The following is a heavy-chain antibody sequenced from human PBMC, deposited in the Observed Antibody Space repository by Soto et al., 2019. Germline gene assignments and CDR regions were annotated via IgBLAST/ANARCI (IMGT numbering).Heavy chain of an antibody. V-gene: IGHV3-33*01. CDR1: GFAFSSYG. CDR3: ARAPPGVAGRYYFDF. D-gene: IGHD6-6*01. CDR2: IWYDGSNK. J-gene: IGHJ4*02. Sequence: QVQLVESGGGVVQPGRSLRLSCAASGFAFSSYGMHWVRQTPGKGLEWVALIWYDGSNKYYADSVKGRFTISRDNSKNTLYLQMHSRRAEHTAVYFCARAPPGVAGRYYFDFWGQGTLVTVSS.